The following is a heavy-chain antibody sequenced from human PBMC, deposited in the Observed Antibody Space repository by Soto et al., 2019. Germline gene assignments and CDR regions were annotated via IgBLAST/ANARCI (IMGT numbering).Heavy chain of an antibody. CDR3: ARGPQYYYGSGSSRGMDV. J-gene: IGHJ6*02. CDR1: GGSISSTNW. V-gene: IGHV4-4*02. D-gene: IGHD3-10*01. Sequence: SETLSLTCAVSGGSISSTNWWTWVRQSPGRGLEWIGEIYHSGTTNYSPSLKSRVNIAVDMSTNHFSLTLISVTAADTAVYYCARGPQYYYGSGSSRGMDVWGQGTTVTVSS. CDR2: IYHSGTT.